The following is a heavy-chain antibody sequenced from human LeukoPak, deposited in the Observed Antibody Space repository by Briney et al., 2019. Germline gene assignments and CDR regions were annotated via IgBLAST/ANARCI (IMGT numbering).Heavy chain of an antibody. V-gene: IGHV5-10-1*01. J-gene: IGHJ4*02. CDR3: ARQVGDCSSTSCYNNDY. Sequence: HGESLKISCKGSGYSFTSYWISWVRQMPGKGLEWMGRIDPSDSYTNYSPSFQGHVTISADRSISTAYLQWSSLKASDTAMYCCARQVGDCSSTSCYNNDYWGQGTLVTVSS. CDR1: GYSFTSYW. D-gene: IGHD2-2*02. CDR2: IDPSDSYT.